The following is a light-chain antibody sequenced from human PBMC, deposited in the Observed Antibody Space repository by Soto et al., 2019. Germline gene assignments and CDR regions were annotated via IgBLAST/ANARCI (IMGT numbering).Light chain of an antibody. V-gene: IGKV1-5*03. CDR2: KAS. CDR3: QQYNSYLWT. CDR1: QSISSW. J-gene: IGKJ1*01. Sequence: DIQMTQSPSTLSASVGDRVTITCRASQSISSWLAWYQQKPGKAPKLLIYKASSLESGVPSRFSGSGSGTEFTLTISSLQPDGFATYYCQQYNSYLWTFGQGTKVDIK.